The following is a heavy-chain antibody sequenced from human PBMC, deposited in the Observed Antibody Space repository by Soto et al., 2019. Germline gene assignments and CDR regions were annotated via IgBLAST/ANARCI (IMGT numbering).Heavy chain of an antibody. CDR3: ARGTRNIVVVVAAKY. CDR1: GFTFSSYW. CDR2: IKQDGSEK. D-gene: IGHD2-15*01. J-gene: IGHJ4*02. Sequence: EVQLVESGGGLVQPGGSLRLSCAASGFTFSSYWMSWVRQAPGKGLEWVANIKQDGSEKYYVDSVKGRFTISRDNAKNSLYLQMNSLRAEDTAVYYCARGTRNIVVVVAAKYGGQGTLVTVSS. V-gene: IGHV3-7*01.